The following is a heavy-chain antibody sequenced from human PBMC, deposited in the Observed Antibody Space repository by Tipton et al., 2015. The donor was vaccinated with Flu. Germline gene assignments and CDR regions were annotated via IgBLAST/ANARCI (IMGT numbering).Heavy chain of an antibody. J-gene: IGHJ6*02. CDR1: RFTFSNYW. CDR2: INQDGVET. CDR3: ARDHGYGLDV. Sequence: SLRLSCAASRFTFSNYWMTWVRQAPGKGLQWVANINQDGVETYYVDSVKGRFTISRDNAKNSLYLQMKSLRVEDTAIYYCARDHGYGLDVWGQGTTVTVSS. V-gene: IGHV3-7*01.